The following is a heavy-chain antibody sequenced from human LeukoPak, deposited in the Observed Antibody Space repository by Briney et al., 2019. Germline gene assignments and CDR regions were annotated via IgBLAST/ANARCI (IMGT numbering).Heavy chain of an antibody. CDR3: AGYSYGVRPS. J-gene: IGHJ5*02. CDR2: TYYRSKWYN. Sequence: TSQTLSLTCAISGDSVSGNRATWNWLRQSPSRGLEWLGRTYYRSKWYNDYAVSVKSRITINPDTSKNQFSLHLNSVTPEDTAVYYCAGYSYGVRPSWGQGTLVTVSS. V-gene: IGHV6-1*01. CDR1: GDSVSGNRAT. D-gene: IGHD5-18*01.